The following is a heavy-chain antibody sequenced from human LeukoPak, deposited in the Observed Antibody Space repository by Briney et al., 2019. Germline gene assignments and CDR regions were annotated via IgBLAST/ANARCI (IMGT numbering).Heavy chain of an antibody. D-gene: IGHD3-22*01. CDR1: GFTFSSYS. Sequence: GGSLRLSCAASGFTFSSYSMNWVRQAPGKGLEWASSISSSSSYIYYADSVKGRFTISRDNAKNSLYLQMNSLRAEDTAVYYCARDPHYYDSSGYYGIFDYWGQGTLVTVSS. V-gene: IGHV3-21*01. J-gene: IGHJ4*02. CDR3: ARDPHYYDSSGYYGIFDY. CDR2: ISSSSSYI.